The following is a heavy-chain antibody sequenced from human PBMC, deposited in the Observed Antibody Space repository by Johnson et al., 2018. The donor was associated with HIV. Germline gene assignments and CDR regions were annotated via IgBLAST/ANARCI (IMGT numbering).Heavy chain of an antibody. D-gene: IGHD2-21*02. Sequence: VQLVESGGGVVQPGGSLRLSCAASGFTFSSYGMHWVRQAPGKGLAWVAFIRYDGSNKYYADSVKGRFTISRDNSKNTLYLQMNSLRTEDTAVYYCARDTLAGAYGDWPDAFDIWGQGTLVTVSS. J-gene: IGHJ3*02. CDR1: GFTFSSYG. V-gene: IGHV3-30*02. CDR2: IRYDGSNK. CDR3: ARDTLAGAYGDWPDAFDI.